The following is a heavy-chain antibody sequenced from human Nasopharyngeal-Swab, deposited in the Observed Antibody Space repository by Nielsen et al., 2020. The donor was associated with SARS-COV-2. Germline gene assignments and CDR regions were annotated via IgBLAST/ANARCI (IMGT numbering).Heavy chain of an antibody. CDR1: GCSIRSSTYY. J-gene: IGHJ4*02. V-gene: IGHV4-39*07. D-gene: IGHD2-21*02. Sequence: SETLSLTFTVSGCSIRSSTYYWGWIRQPPGKGLEWIGGIYYGGRTNYSPSLKSPVTISVDTSKNQFSLQLCSVTAADTAVYYCARDAGLSYCGGACSAQRYFDYWGQGTLVTVSS. CDR3: ARDAGLSYCGGACSAQRYFDY. CDR2: IYYGGRT.